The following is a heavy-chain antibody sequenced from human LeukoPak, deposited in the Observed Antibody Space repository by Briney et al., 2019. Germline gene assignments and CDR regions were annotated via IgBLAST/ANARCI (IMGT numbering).Heavy chain of an antibody. D-gene: IGHD3-9*01. CDR1: GFTFSSYR. CDR3: ARDGPYDILTGYYPAYYYYGMDV. V-gene: IGHV3-74*01. Sequence: PGGSLRLSCAASGFTFSSYRMHWVRQAPGKGLVWVSRINSDGSSTSYADSVKGRFSTSRDNAKNTLYLQMNSLRAEDTAVYYCARDGPYDILTGYYPAYYYYGMDVWGQGTTVTVSS. CDR2: INSDGSST. J-gene: IGHJ6*02.